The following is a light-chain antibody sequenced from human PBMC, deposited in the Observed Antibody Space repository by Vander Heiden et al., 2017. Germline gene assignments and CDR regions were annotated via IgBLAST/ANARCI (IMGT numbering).Light chain of an antibody. Sequence: EIVLTQSPGALSLSPGERATLSCRASQSLSRNFLAWYQQKPGQAPRLVMHGAYTRTNGIPDRFSGSGCGTDFTLTSSRREHEDFAVYYWQQDYTSKTFGHGTKVDIK. CDR3: QQDYTSKT. CDR2: GAY. V-gene: IGKV3-20*01. J-gene: IGKJ3*01. CDR1: QSLSRNF.